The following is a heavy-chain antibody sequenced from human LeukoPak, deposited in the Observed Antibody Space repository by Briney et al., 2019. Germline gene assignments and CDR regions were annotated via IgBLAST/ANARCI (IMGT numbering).Heavy chain of an antibody. V-gene: IGHV4-59*02. J-gene: IGHJ5*02. CDR3: ARHLYSYDSSPYYP. CDR2: ISYSGST. CDR1: GGSVNSYC. Sequence: SETPSLTCTVSGGSVNSYCWSWIRQPPGKGLEWIGHISYSGSTNYNPSLKSRVTMSIDTSKNQVSLKLTSVTAADTAVYACARHLYSYDSSPYYPWGQGTLVTVSS. D-gene: IGHD3-22*01.